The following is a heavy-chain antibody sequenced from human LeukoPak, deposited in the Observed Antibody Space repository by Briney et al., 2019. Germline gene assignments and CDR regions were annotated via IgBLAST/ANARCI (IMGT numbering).Heavy chain of an antibody. CDR1: GFTFSSYG. D-gene: IGHD6-13*01. V-gene: IGHV3-30*18. Sequence: PGGSLRLSCAASGFTFSSYGMHWVRQAPGKGLEWVAVISYDGSNKYYADSVKGRFTISRDNSKNTLYLQMNSLRAEDTAVYYCAKDRAAGPPIDYWAREPWSPSPQ. CDR2: ISYDGSNK. J-gene: IGHJ4*02. CDR3: AKDRAAGPPIDY.